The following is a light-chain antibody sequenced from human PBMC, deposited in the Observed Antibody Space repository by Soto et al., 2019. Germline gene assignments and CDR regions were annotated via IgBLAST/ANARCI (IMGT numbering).Light chain of an antibody. J-gene: IGKJ1*01. Sequence: DIQMTQSPSSLSASVGDRVTITCQASQGVGRGLAWYQQKPGKVPTVLIYAASTLQSGVPSRFSGSGSGTDFTLTITSLQREDVETYYCQKYESAQWEFGQGTKGDIX. CDR3: QKYESAQWE. CDR2: AAS. CDR1: QGVGRG. V-gene: IGKV1-27*01.